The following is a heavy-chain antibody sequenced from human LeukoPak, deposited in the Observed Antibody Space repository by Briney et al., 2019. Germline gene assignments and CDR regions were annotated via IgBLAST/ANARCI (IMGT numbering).Heavy chain of an antibody. V-gene: IGHV3-23*01. CDR2: TSGNGGST. Sequence: TGGSLRLSCAASGFTFSSYAMSWVRQTPGKGLEWVSGTSGNGGSTYYADSVKGRFTIYRDNSKNTLFLQMNSLRAEDTAIYYCAKIPVSYSSGWSNFDYWGQGTLVTVSS. D-gene: IGHD6-19*01. CDR1: GFTFSSYA. J-gene: IGHJ4*02. CDR3: AKIPVSYSSGWSNFDY.